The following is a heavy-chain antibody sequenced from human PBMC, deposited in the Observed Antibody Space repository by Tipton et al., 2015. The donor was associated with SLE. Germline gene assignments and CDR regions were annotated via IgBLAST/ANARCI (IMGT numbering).Heavy chain of an antibody. CDR1: GGSISSGGYY. D-gene: IGHD2-15*01. Sequence: TLSLTCTVSGGSISSGGYYWSWIRQHPGKGLEWIGYIYYSGSTYYNPSLKSRATISVDTSKNQFSLKLSSVTAADTAVYYCASTYCSGGSCYSGWFDPWGQGTLVTVSS. CDR3: ASTYCSGGSCYSGWFDP. CDR2: IYYSGST. J-gene: IGHJ5*02. V-gene: IGHV4-31*03.